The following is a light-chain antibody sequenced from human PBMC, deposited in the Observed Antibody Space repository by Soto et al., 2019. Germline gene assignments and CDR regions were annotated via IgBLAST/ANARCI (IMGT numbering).Light chain of an antibody. CDR3: SSYTSSSTVI. CDR2: DVS. CDR1: SSDVGGYNY. V-gene: IGLV2-14*01. J-gene: IGLJ2*01. Sequence: QSALTQPASVSGSPGQSITISCTGTSSDVGGYNYVSWYQQHPGKAPKLMIYDVSDRPSGVSSGFSGSKSGNTASLTISGLQAEDEADYYCSSYTSSSTVIFGGGTKVTVL.